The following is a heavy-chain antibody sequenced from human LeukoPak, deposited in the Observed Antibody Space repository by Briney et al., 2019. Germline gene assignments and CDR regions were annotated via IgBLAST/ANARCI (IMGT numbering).Heavy chain of an antibody. J-gene: IGHJ4*02. CDR1: GGSISSGGYY. V-gene: IGHV4-31*03. CDR2: IYYSGST. CDR3: ARVTSGVYLDS. Sequence: SETLSLTCTVSGGSISSGGYYWSWIRQHPGKGLEWIGYIYYSGSTYYNPSLKSRVTISVDTSKNQFSLKLNSVTAADTAVYYCARVTSGVYLDSWGQGTLVTVSS. D-gene: IGHD2-15*01.